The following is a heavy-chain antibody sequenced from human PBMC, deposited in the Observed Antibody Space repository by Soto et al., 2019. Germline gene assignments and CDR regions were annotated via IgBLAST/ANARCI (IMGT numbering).Heavy chain of an antibody. J-gene: IGHJ6*03. V-gene: IGHV3-73*01. CDR1: GFTFSGSA. CDR3: TRIKGDIVATQTYYYYYYMDV. CDR2: IRSKANSYAT. D-gene: IGHD5-12*01. Sequence: GGSLRLSCAASGFTFSGSAMHWVCQASGKGLEWVGRIRSKANSYATAYAASVKGRFTISRDDSKNTAYLQMNSLKTEDTAVYYCTRIKGDIVATQTYYYYYYMDVWGKGTTVTVSS.